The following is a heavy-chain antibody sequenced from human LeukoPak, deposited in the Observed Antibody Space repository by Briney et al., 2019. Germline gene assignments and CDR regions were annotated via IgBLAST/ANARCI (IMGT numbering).Heavy chain of an antibody. V-gene: IGHV1-2*06. Sequence: ASVKVSCRASGYTFTDYYIHYVRQAPGLGLEWMGRINPNSGGRNYAQKFQGRVTMTRDTSISTAYMELSRVRSDDTAVYYCAKDGPCSGGSCSHYYYYMDVWGKGTTVTVSS. CDR3: AKDGPCSGGSCSHYYYYMDV. CDR1: GYTFTDYY. D-gene: IGHD2-15*01. CDR2: INPNSGGR. J-gene: IGHJ6*03.